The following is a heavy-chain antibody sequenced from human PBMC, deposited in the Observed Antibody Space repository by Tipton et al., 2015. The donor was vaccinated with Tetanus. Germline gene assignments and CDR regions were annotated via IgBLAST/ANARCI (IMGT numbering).Heavy chain of an antibody. J-gene: IGHJ4*02. V-gene: IGHV4-34*01. CDR2: IHFGGDT. CDR1: GGSFSNYY. CDR3: ARNTVAGTVTFDY. D-gene: IGHD6-19*01. Sequence: LRLSCAVYGGSFSNYYWNWIRQSPGRGLEWIGTIHFGGDTAYNPSLRSRVTISVDTSRNHVSLKMTSVTAADTALYYCARNTVAGTVTFDYWGQGTLVTVSS.